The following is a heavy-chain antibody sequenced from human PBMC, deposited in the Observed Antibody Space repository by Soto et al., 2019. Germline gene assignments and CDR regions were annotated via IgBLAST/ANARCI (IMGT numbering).Heavy chain of an antibody. V-gene: IGHV1-3*05. CDR1: VYTFTSYA. CDR3: ARSVGVVLVVDY. J-gene: IGHJ4*02. CDR2: INASNGNT. Sequence: QVQLVQSGAEEKKPGASVKVSCKASVYTFTSYAMHWVRQGTGQRLGRMRWINASNGNTKYSEKFQGRVTITRDTAGSTAYMELRSLRSEETPVYYGARSVGVVLVVDYWGQGTLLTVSS. D-gene: IGHD2-2*01.